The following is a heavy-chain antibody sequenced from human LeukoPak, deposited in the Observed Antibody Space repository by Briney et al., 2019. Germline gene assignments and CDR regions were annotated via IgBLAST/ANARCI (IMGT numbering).Heavy chain of an antibody. Sequence: SETLSLTCTVSGGSISSYYWSWIRQPPGKGLEWIGYIYHSGSTNYNPSLKSRVTISVDTSKNQFSLKLSSVTAADTAVYYCARDDTIYYFDYWGQGTLVTVSS. V-gene: IGHV4-59*01. CDR2: IYHSGST. J-gene: IGHJ4*02. CDR3: ARDDTIYYFDY. D-gene: IGHD3-3*01. CDR1: GGSISSYY.